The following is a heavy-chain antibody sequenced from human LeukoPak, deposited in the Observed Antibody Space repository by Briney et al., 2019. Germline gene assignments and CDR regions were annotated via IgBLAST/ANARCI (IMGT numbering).Heavy chain of an antibody. CDR2: ISGSGGST. V-gene: IGHV3-23*01. J-gene: IGHJ4*02. CDR3: AKDLLKYMMEWLFDY. CDR1: GFTFSSYA. Sequence: PGGSLRLSCAASGFTFSSYAMSWVRQAPGKVLEWVSAISGSGGSTYYADPVKGRFTISRDNSKNTLYLQMNSLRAEDTAVYYCAKDLLKYMMEWLFDYWGQGTLVTVSS. D-gene: IGHD3-3*01.